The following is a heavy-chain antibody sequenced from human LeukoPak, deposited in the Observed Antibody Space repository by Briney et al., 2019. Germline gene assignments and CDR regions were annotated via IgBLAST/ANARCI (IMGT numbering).Heavy chain of an antibody. CDR3: ARGYSGSSYYYYGMDV. CDR2: TVGGGDGT. V-gene: IGHV3-23*01. D-gene: IGHD1-26*01. Sequence: GGSLRLSCAASGFTFSSTSMSWVRQAPGKGLEWVAVTVGGGDGTYYADSVKGRFTMSRDNAKNSLYLQMNSLRDEDTAVYYCARGYSGSSYYYYGMDVWGQGTTVTVSS. J-gene: IGHJ6*02. CDR1: GFTFSSTS.